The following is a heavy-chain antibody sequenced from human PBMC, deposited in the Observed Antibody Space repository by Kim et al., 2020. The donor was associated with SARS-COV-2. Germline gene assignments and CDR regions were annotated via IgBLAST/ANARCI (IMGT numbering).Heavy chain of an antibody. CDR3: ARDLSGNSVAFDI. CDR1: GGSISSYY. CDR2: IYYSGST. J-gene: IGHJ3*02. Sequence: SETLSLTCTVSGGSISSYYWSWIRQPPGKGLEWIGYIYYSGSTNYNPSLKSRVTISVDTSKNQFSLKLSSVTAADTAVYYCARDLSGNSVAFDIWGQGTMVTVSS. V-gene: IGHV4-59*13. D-gene: IGHD3-9*01.